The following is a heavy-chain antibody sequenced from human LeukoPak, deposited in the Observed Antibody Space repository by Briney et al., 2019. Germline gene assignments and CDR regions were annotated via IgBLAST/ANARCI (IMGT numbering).Heavy chain of an antibody. V-gene: IGHV3-23*01. CDR3: ARETYYYDSSGYYRGTGFDY. CDR2: ISGSGGST. J-gene: IGHJ4*02. CDR1: GFTFSSYA. Sequence: GESLRLSCAASGFTFSSYAMSWVRQAPGKGLEWVLAISGSGGSTYYADSVKGRFTISRDNSKNTLYLQMNSLRAEDTAVYYCARETYYYDSSGYYRGTGFDYWGQGTLVTVSS. D-gene: IGHD3-22*01.